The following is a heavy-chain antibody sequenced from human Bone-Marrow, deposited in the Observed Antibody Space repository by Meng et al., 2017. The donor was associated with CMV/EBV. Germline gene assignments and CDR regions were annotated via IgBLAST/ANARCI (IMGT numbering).Heavy chain of an antibody. Sequence: QITLKESGPTLVKPTQTLTLTCTFAGLSLSTSGVGVGWIRQPPGKALEWLALIYWDDDKRYSPSLKSRLTITKDTSKNQVVLTMTNMDPVDTATYYCAHTPTTMVRGVDWGQGTLVTVSS. V-gene: IGHV2-5*02. J-gene: IGHJ4*02. CDR1: GLSLSTSGVG. D-gene: IGHD3-10*01. CDR2: IYWDDDK. CDR3: AHTPTTMVRGVD.